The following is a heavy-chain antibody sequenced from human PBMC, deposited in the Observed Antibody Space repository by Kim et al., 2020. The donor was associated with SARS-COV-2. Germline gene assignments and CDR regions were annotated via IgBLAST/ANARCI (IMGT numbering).Heavy chain of an antibody. V-gene: IGHV3-48*04. CDR1: GFTFSSYS. J-gene: IGHJ3*02. CDR3: ARDHLELLWFGELVGADIKQNDAFDI. Sequence: GGSLRLSCAASGFTFSSYSMNWVRQAPGKGLEWVSYISSSSSTIYYADSVKGRFTISRDNAKNSLYLQMNSLRAEDTAVYYCARDHLELLWFGELVGADIKQNDAFDIWGQGTMVTVSS. CDR2: ISSSSSTI. D-gene: IGHD3-10*01.